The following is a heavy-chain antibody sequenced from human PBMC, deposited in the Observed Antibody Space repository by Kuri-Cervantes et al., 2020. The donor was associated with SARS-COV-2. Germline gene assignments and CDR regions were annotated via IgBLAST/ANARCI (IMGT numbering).Heavy chain of an antibody. Sequence: GESLKISCAASGFTFSSYSMNWVRQAPGKGLEWVSYISSSSSTIYYADSVKGRFTISRDNAKNSLYLQMNSLRDEDTAVYYCAGDSRGYSYGYGHLFDYWGQGTLVTVSS. CDR3: AGDSRGYSYGYGHLFDY. CDR1: GFTFSSYS. V-gene: IGHV3-48*02. CDR2: ISSSSSTI. J-gene: IGHJ4*02. D-gene: IGHD5-18*01.